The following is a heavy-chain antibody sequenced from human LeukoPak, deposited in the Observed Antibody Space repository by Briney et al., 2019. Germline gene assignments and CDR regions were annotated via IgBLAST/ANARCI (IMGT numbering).Heavy chain of an antibody. CDR2: ISSSSSYI. V-gene: IGHV3-21*01. Sequence: PGGSLRLSCAASGFTFSSYSMNWVRQAPGKGLEWVSSISSSSSYIYYADSVKGRFTISRDNAKNSLYLQMNSLRAEDTAVYYFARDRGYRGSYNDFDYWGQGPLVTVSS. J-gene: IGHJ4*02. D-gene: IGHD1-26*01. CDR3: ARDRGYRGSYNDFDY. CDR1: GFTFSSYS.